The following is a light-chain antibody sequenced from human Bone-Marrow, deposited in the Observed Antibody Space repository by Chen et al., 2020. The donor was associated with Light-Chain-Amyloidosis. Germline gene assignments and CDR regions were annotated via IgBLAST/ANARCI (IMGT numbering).Light chain of an antibody. V-gene: IGKV3-11*01. CDR3: RQRT. J-gene: IGKJ5*01. CDR2: DAS. CDR1: QSVSSY. Sequence: VLTQSPATLSLSPGGRATLSCRASQSVSSYIAWYQQKPGQAPRLFIYDASNRPTGIPARLSGSGSGTYFTLTISRLEAEDFAVYYCRQRTFGQGTRLEIK.